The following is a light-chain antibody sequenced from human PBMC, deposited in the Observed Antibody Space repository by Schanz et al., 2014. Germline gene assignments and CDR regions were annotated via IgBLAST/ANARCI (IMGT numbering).Light chain of an antibody. CDR1: QSVSSY. CDR2: GAS. J-gene: IGKJ4*01. Sequence: EIVLTQSPATLSLSPGERATLSCRASQSVSSYLAWYQQKPGQAPRLLIYGASSRATGIPDRFSGSGSGTDFTLTISRLEPEDFAVYYCQHYGNWPLTFGGGTKVEIK. V-gene: IGKV3-20*01. CDR3: QHYGNWPLT.